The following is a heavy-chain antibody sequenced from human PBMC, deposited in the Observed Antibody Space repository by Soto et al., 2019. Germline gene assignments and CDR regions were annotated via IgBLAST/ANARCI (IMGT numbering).Heavy chain of an antibody. J-gene: IGHJ4*02. D-gene: IGHD3-10*01. V-gene: IGHV3-23*01. CDR2: ISSSGSNT. Sequence: GGSLRLSCAASGFTFSNYAMSWVRQAPGKGQDWVSTISSSGSNTYYADSVKGRSSISRDNSKNTVYLEMKNLRAEDTAVYYCAKERLARGIDYWGQGTLVTVSS. CDR3: AKERLARGIDY. CDR1: GFTFSNYA.